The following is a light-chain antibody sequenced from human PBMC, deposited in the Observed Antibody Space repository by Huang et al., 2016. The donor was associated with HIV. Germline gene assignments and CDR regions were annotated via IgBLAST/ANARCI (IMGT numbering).Light chain of an antibody. CDR3: QQRNTWPPT. CDR2: DTS. J-gene: IGKJ4*01. CDR1: QSVDTS. Sequence: EIVLTQSQVTLSRSPGQRATLTCRASQSVDTSLAWDQQKSGQAPRLLIYDTSYRATGIPARFSVSGSGTDFSLTISCLEPDDFVVYFCQQRNTWPPTFGGGT. V-gene: IGKV3-11*01.